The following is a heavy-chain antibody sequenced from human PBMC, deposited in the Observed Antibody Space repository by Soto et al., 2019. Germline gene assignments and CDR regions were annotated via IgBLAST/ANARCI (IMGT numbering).Heavy chain of an antibody. CDR3: AKWGNDWGYYYYGMNV. CDR2: VTDTGGDA. D-gene: IGHD7-27*01. Sequence: EVQLLESGGDLVQPGGSLRLSCVASGITFGSRAMSWVRQAPGEGLEWVSTVTDTGGDAKYADSVRGRFTISRDNSKNTLYLQMSSLRAEDSAVYYCAKWGNDWGYYYYGMNVWGQGTTVTVSS. CDR1: GITFGSRA. J-gene: IGHJ6*02. V-gene: IGHV3-23*01.